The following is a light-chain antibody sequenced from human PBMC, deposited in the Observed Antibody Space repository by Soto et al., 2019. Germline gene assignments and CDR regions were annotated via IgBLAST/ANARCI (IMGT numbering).Light chain of an antibody. Sequence: DIQMTHSPSSLSASVEDIVIITCRASQSISNHLNWYQQKPGKAHKLLIFASSSLQSGVPSRFSGSRSGPDFTLTISSLQPEDFATYYCQKSYSSHPTFGQGTTGDI. J-gene: IGKJ1*01. V-gene: IGKV1-39*01. CDR3: QKSYSSHPT. CDR1: QSISNH. CDR2: ASS.